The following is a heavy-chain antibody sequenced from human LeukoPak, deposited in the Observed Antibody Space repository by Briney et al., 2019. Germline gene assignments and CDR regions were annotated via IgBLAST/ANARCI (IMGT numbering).Heavy chain of an antibody. CDR3: ARGFKMVRGVPFDY. J-gene: IGHJ4*02. CDR2: ISFDGSSK. D-gene: IGHD3-10*01. V-gene: IGHV3-30*09. CDR1: GFTFSTYA. Sequence: GGSLRLSCAASGFTFSTYAMHWVRQAPGKGLEWVVVISFDGSSKYYEDSAKGRFAISRDNSKNTLYLQMNSLRAEDTAVYYCARGFKMVRGVPFDYWGQGTLVTVSS.